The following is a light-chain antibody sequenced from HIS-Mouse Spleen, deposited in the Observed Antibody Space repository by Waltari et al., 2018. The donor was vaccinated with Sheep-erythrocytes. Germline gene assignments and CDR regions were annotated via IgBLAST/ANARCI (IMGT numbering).Light chain of an antibody. CDR3: QAWDSSTVV. J-gene: IGLJ2*01. Sequence: SYELTQPPSVSVSPGQPASITCAGEKLGAKYACWYQQKPGQSPVLVLYQDSKRPSGIPERFSGSNSGNTATLTISGTQAMDEADYYCQAWDSSTVVFGGGTKLTVL. V-gene: IGLV3-1*01. CDR2: QDS. CDR1: KLGAKY.